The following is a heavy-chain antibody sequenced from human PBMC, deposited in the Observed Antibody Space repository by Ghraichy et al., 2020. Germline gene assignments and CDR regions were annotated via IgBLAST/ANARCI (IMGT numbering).Heavy chain of an antibody. V-gene: IGHV3-48*02. CDR2: ISARSSVI. J-gene: IGHJ6*02. Sequence: GGSLRLSCAASGFDFDRHSMSWVRQAPGKGLEWVSYISARSSVIFYAASVKGRFTISRDNDRESLYLQMNSLRDEDTAVYYCARGLSSLQYGRDVWGQGTTVIVSS. CDR1: GFDFDRHS. CDR3: ARGLSSLQYGRDV.